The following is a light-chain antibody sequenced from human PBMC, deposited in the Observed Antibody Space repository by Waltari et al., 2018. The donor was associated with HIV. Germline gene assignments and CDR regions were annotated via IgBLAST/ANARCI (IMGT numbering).Light chain of an antibody. CDR2: DAS. Sequence: EIVLTQSPATMSSSPGERATLRGGASQSVSNSLFWYQQKPGQAPRLLIYDASNRSTGVPARFIGSGSGTDFTLTISSLEPEDFSVYYCQQRSNWPPITFGGGTKVEI. V-gene: IGKV3-11*01. CDR3: QQRSNWPPIT. CDR1: QSVSNS. J-gene: IGKJ4*01.